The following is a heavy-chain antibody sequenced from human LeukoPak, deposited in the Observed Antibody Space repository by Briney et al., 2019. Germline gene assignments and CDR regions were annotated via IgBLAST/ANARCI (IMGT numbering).Heavy chain of an antibody. V-gene: IGHV3-30-3*01. J-gene: IGHJ6*02. CDR1: GFTFSSYA. Sequence: TGRSLRLSCAASGFTFSSYAMHWVRQAPGKGLEWVAVISYDGSNKYYADSVKGRFTISRDNSKNTLYLQMNSLRAEDTAVYYCARDRDGMDVWGQGTTVTVSS. CDR2: ISYDGSNK. CDR3: ARDRDGMDV.